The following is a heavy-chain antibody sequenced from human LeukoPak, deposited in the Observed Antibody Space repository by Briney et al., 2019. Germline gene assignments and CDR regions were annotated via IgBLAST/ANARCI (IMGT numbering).Heavy chain of an antibody. V-gene: IGHV3-11*01. J-gene: IGHJ6*03. D-gene: IGHD3-10*01. CDR1: GFTFSDYY. Sequence: GGSLRLSCAASGFTFSDYYMSWIRQAPGKGLEWVSYISSSGSTIYYADSVKGRFTISRDNAKNSLYLQMNSLRAEDTAVYYCARVSPGYYYGSGSRSWYHYYYMDVWGKGTTVTISS. CDR2: ISSSGSTI. CDR3: ARVSPGYYYGSGSRSWYHYYYMDV.